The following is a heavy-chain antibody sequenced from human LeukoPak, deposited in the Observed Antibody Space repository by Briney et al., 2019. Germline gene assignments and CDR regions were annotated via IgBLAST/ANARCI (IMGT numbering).Heavy chain of an antibody. CDR2: ISSSSSYI. D-gene: IGHD3-3*01. Sequence: GGSLRLSCAASGFTFSSYSMNWVRQAPGKGLEWVPSISSSSSYIYYADSVKGRFTISRDNAKNSLYLQMNSLRAEDTAVYYCARDSDFWSGYYSTYYYYGMDVWGQGTTVTVSS. CDR1: GFTFSSYS. J-gene: IGHJ6*02. V-gene: IGHV3-21*01. CDR3: ARDSDFWSGYYSTYYYYGMDV.